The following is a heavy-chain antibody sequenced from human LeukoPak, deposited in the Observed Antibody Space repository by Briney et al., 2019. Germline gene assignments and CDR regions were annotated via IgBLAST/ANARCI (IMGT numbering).Heavy chain of an antibody. CDR3: AKEMATISALDI. V-gene: IGHV3-43*01. D-gene: IGHD5-24*01. CDR1: GFTFDDST. CDR2: ISWDGADT. J-gene: IGHJ3*02. Sequence: GGSLRLSCAASGFTFDDSTMHWVRQAPGKGLEWVSVISWDGADTYYSDSVKGRFTISRDNSKNSLYLQMNSLRTGDTALYYCAKEMATISALDIWGQGTMVTVSS.